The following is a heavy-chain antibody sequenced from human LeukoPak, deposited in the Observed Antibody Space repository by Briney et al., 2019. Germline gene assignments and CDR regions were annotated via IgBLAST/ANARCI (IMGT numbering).Heavy chain of an antibody. D-gene: IGHD6-13*01. Sequence: GGSLRLSCAASGFTFSSYGMHWVRQAPGKGLEWVAVIWYDGSNKYYADSVKGRFTISRDNSKNTLYLQMNSLRAEDTAVYYCARVAIAAAGKGPSGYWGQGTLVTVSS. CDR1: GFTFSSYG. CDR3: ARVAIAAAGKGPSGY. J-gene: IGHJ4*02. V-gene: IGHV3-33*01. CDR2: IWYDGSNK.